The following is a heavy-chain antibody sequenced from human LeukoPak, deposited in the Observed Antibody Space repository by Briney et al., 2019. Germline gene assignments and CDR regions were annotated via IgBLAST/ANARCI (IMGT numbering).Heavy chain of an antibody. D-gene: IGHD6-13*01. CDR1: GGTFGSYA. J-gene: IGHJ4*02. Sequence: SVKVSCKASGGTFGSYAISWVRQAPGQGLEWMGGIIPIFGTANYAQKFQGRVTITADESTSTAYMELSSLRSEDTAVYYCAREVLRRSAAAGTHWGQGTLVTVSS. CDR2: IIPIFGTA. V-gene: IGHV1-69*13. CDR3: AREVLRRSAAAGTH.